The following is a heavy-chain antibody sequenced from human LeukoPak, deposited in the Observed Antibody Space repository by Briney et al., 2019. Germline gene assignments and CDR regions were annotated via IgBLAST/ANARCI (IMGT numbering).Heavy chain of an antibody. D-gene: IGHD1-26*01. CDR1: GYTLTELS. V-gene: IGHV1-24*01. CDR3: ATEWELPAYDAFDI. Sequence: ASVKVSCKVSGYTLTELSMHWVRQAPGKGFEWMGGFDPEDGETIYAQKFQGRVTMTEDTSTDTAYMELSSLRSEDTAVYYCATEWELPAYDAFDIWGQGTMVTVSS. CDR2: FDPEDGET. J-gene: IGHJ3*02.